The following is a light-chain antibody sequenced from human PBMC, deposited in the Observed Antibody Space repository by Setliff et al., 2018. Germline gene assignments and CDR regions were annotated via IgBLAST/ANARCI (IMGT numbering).Light chain of an antibody. J-gene: IGLJ1*01. Sequence: QSALTQPPSASGTPGQRVTISCSGSSSNIGSNTVNWYQQLPGTAPKLLIYRNNQRPSGVPDRFSGSKPGTSASLAISGLQSEDEADYYCAAWDDSLNGLYVFGTGTKVTVL. CDR3: AAWDDSLNGLYV. V-gene: IGLV1-44*01. CDR2: RNN. CDR1: SSNIGSNT.